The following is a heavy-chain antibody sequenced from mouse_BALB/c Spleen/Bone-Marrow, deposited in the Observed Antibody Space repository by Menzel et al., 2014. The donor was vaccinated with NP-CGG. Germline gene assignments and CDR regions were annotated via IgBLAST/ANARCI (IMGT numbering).Heavy chain of an antibody. CDR3: ARKGAMITHYYAMDY. J-gene: IGHJ4*01. D-gene: IGHD2-4*01. CDR1: GFTFSSFG. V-gene: IGHV5-17*02. CDR2: ISNGSSTI. Sequence: EVKLVESGGGLVQPGGSRKLSCAASGFTFSSFGMHWVRQAPEKGLEWVAYISNGSSTIYYADTVKGRFTISRDNPKNTLFLQMNSLRSEDTAMYYCARKGAMITHYYAMDYWGQATPVTVSS.